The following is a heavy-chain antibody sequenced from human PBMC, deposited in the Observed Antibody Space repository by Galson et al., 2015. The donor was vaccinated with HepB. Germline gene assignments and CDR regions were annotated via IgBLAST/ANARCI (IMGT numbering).Heavy chain of an antibody. Sequence: SETLSLTCTVSGGSISSYYWSWIRQPPGKGLEWIGYIYYSGSTNYNPSLKSRVTISVDTSKNQFSLKLSSVTAADTAVYYCARVGGSGSYGYHYYYYYGMDVWGQGTTVTVSS. CDR1: GGSISSYY. J-gene: IGHJ6*02. CDR2: IYYSGST. CDR3: ARVGGSGSYGYHYYYYYGMDV. D-gene: IGHD3-10*01. V-gene: IGHV4-59*01.